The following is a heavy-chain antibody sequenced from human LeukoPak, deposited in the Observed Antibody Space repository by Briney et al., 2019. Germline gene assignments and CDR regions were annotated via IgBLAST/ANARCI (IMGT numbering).Heavy chain of an antibody. V-gene: IGHV3-30-3*01. Sequence: QPGGSLRLSCAASGFTFSNYAMHWVRQAPGKGLEWVAVISYDGSDKYYADSVKGRFTISRDNSKNTLYLQMNSLRPEDTAVYYCARGWGRRYSSGWYGDFDYWGQGTLVTVSS. CDR3: ARGWGRRYSSGWYGDFDY. CDR2: ISYDGSDK. J-gene: IGHJ4*02. D-gene: IGHD6-19*01. CDR1: GFTFSNYA.